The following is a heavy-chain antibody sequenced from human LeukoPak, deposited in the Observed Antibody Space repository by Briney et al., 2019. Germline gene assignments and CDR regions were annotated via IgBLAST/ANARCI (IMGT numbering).Heavy chain of an antibody. J-gene: IGHJ4*02. Sequence: GGSLRLSRAASGFTFSYAWMSWVRQAPGKGLEWVGRIKSKTDGGTTDYAAPVKGRFTISRDDSKNTLYLQMNSLKTEDTAVYYCTTDYVLTIFGVVSDLDYWGQGTLVTVSS. CDR1: GFTFSYAW. CDR2: IKSKTDGGTT. V-gene: IGHV3-15*01. D-gene: IGHD3-3*01. CDR3: TTDYVLTIFGVVSDLDY.